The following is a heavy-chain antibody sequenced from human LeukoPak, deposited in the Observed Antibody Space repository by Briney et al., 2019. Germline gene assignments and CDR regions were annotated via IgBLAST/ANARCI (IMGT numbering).Heavy chain of an antibody. CDR2: ISGSGGCT. Sequence: GGSLRLSCAAYGFTFSSYAMSWVRQAPGKGLEWAAAISGSGGCTYYADSVKGRFTISRDNSKNTLYLQVNSLRAEDTAVYYCAKEQLDYYGDNESFDYWGQGTLVTVSS. CDR1: GFTFSSYA. V-gene: IGHV3-23*01. J-gene: IGHJ4*02. CDR3: AKEQLDYYGDNESFDY. D-gene: IGHD4-17*01.